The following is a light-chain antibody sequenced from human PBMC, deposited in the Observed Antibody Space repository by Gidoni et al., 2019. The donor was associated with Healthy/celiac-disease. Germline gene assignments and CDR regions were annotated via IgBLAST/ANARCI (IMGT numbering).Light chain of an antibody. V-gene: IGKV1-5*03. CDR2: KAS. Sequence: DIQMTQSPSTLSASVGDRVTITCRASQSISSWLAWYQQKPGKAPKLLIYKASSLESGVPSRFSGSGSGTEFTLTISSLQPDDFATYYCQQYNRIPYTFXQXTKLEIK. J-gene: IGKJ2*01. CDR1: QSISSW. CDR3: QQYNRIPYT.